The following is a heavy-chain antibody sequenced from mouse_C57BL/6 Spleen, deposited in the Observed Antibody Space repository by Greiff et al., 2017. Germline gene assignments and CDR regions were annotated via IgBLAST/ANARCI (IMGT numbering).Heavy chain of an antibody. CDR3: TRYYYGVATGYFDY. CDR1: GYTFTSYW. D-gene: IGHD1-1*01. J-gene: IGHJ2*01. Sequence: VQLQQSGTVLARPGASVKMSCKTSGYTFTSYWMHWVKQRPGQGLEWIGAIYPGNSDTSYNQKFKGKAKLTAVTSASTAYMELSSLTNEDSAVYYCTRYYYGVATGYFDYWGQGTTLTVSS. V-gene: IGHV1-5*01. CDR2: IYPGNSDT.